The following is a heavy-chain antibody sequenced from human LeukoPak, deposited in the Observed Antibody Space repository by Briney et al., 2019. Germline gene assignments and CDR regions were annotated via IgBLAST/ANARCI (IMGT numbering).Heavy chain of an antibody. CDR1: GFTFSSYA. V-gene: IGHV3-30*04. CDR2: ISYDGSNK. D-gene: IGHD2-21*02. CDR3: ARLPPVTAAA. Sequence: RTGGSLRLSCAASGFTFSSYAMHWVRQAPGKGLEWVAVISYDGSNKYYADSVKGRFTISRDNSKNTLYLQMNSLRAEDTAVYYCARLPPVTAAAWGQGTLVTVSS. J-gene: IGHJ5*02.